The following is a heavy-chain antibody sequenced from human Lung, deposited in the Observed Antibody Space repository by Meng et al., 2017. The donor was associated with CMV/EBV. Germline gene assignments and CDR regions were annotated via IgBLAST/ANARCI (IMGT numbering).Heavy chain of an antibody. J-gene: IGHJ4*02. CDR1: GFNFRSYE. CDR2: ISSSGSTI. CDR3: AKGNLVLRYFDGLFAVDY. Sequence: GESXKISCADSGFNFRSYEMNWVRQAPGKGLEWVSYISSSGSTIYYAESVKGRFTISRDNVKNSLYLQMNSLRTEDTAVYYCAKGNLVLRYFDGLFAVDYXRRGXLVTVSS. V-gene: IGHV3-48*03. D-gene: IGHD3-9*01.